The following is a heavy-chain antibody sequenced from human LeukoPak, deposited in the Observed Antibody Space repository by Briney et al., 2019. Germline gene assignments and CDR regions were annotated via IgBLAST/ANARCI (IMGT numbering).Heavy chain of an antibody. CDR3: AKPISGGLAVTADWFDP. J-gene: IGHJ5*01. V-gene: IGHV3-23*01. D-gene: IGHD6-19*01. CDR1: GGSISNYY. CDR2: INANSGTT. Sequence: PSETLSLTCTVSGGSISNYYWSWIRQPPGKGLEWVSTINANSGTTSYAASVRGRFTISRDNSKNTLYLQLNTLRAEDTALYYCAKPISGGLAVTADWFDPWGQGTLVVVSS.